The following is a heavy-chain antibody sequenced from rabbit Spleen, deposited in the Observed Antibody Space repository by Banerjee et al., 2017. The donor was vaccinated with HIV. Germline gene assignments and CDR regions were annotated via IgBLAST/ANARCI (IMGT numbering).Heavy chain of an antibody. D-gene: IGHD8-1*01. V-gene: IGHV1S45*01. CDR3: ARDAASSFSSYGMDL. J-gene: IGHJ6*01. CDR1: GFSFSTSY. CDR2: IGGGSLST. Sequence: QEQLVESGGGLVQPEGSLTLTCKVSGFSFSTSYMCWVRQAPGKGLEWIACIGGGSLSTYYATWAKGRFTISKTSSTTVTLQMTSLTAADTATYFCARDAASSFSSYGMDLWGPGTLVTVS.